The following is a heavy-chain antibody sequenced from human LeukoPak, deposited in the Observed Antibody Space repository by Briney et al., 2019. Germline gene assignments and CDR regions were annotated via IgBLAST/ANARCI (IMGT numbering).Heavy chain of an antibody. CDR2: MNPNSGNT. V-gene: IGHV1-8*01. CDR3: ARARLKKYYYGSGEGWFDP. CDR1: GYTFTSYD. Sequence: ASVKVSCKASGYTFTSYDINWVRQATGQGLEWMGWMNPNSGNTGYAQKFQGRVTMTRNTSISTAYMELSSLRSEDTAVYYCARARLKKYYYGSGEGWFDPWGQGTLVTVSS. D-gene: IGHD3-10*01. J-gene: IGHJ5*02.